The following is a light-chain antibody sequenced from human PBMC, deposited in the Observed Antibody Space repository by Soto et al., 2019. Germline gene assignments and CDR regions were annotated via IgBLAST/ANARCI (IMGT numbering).Light chain of an antibody. CDR2: GAS. CDR1: QSLSSN. V-gene: IGKV3-15*01. J-gene: IGKJ2*01. CDR3: QQYNNFYT. Sequence: EIVMTQSPATLSVSPGERATLSCRASQSLSSNLAWYQQKPGQAPRLLIYGASTRATGIPARFSGSGSGTDFTLTISGLQSEDFAVYYCQQYNNFYTFGQGTKLEIK.